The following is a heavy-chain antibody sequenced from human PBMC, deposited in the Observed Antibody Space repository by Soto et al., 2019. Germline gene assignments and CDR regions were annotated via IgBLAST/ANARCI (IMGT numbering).Heavy chain of an antibody. CDR2: IIPILGIA. J-gene: IGHJ3*02. Sequence: QVQLVQSGAEVKKPGSSVKVSCKASGGTFNSYTISWVRQAPGQGLEWIGRIIPILGIANYAQKFQGRVTITADKSTSTAYMELSSLRSEDTAVYYCARDYDSSGYYALGAFDIWGQGTMVTVSS. CDR1: GGTFNSYT. D-gene: IGHD3-22*01. V-gene: IGHV1-69*08. CDR3: ARDYDSSGYYALGAFDI.